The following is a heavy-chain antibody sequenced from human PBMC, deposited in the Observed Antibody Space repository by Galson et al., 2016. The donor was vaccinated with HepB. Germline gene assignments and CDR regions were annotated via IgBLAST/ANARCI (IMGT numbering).Heavy chain of an antibody. J-gene: IGHJ4*02. CDR3: AHDTSGYSYFFDY. CDR1: GFSFSDHA. CDR2: IRKKDYGGTT. D-gene: IGHD3-22*01. V-gene: IGHV3-49*03. Sequence: SLRLSCATSGFSFSDHAMNWFRQAPGKGLEWVGFIRKKDYGGTTDYAASVQGRFTVSRDDSRNIAYLQMDSLTTEDTGVYYCAHDTSGYSYFFDYWGQGTLVTVSS.